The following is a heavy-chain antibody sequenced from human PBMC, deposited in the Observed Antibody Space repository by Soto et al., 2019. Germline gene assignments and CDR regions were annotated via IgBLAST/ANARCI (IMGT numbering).Heavy chain of an antibody. V-gene: IGHV4-39*01. CDR2: IYYSGST. CDR3: ARGPNYYNSARGWFDP. Sequence: SETLSLTCTVSGGSISSSSYYWGWIRQPPGKGLEWIGSIYYSGSTYYNPSLKSRVTLSVDTSKNQFSLKLSSVTAADTAVYYCARGPNYYNSARGWFDPWGQGTLVTVPS. J-gene: IGHJ5*02. CDR1: GGSISSSSYY. D-gene: IGHD3-10*01.